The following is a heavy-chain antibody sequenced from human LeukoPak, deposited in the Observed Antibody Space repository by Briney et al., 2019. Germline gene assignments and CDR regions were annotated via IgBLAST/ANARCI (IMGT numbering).Heavy chain of an antibody. V-gene: IGHV4-34*01. CDR1: GGSFSGFF. CDR2: INHSGST. Sequence: SETLSLTCAVYGGSFSGFFWSWIRQPPGKGLEWIGEINHSGSTNYKPSLKSRVTISVDTSKNQFSLKLSSVTAADTAVYYCARGGYYGSGNDFRFDPWGQGTLVTVSS. CDR3: ARGGYYGSGNDFRFDP. D-gene: IGHD3-10*01. J-gene: IGHJ5*02.